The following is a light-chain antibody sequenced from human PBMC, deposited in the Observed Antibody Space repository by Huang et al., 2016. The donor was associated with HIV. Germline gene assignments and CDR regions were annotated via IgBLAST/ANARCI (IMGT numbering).Light chain of an antibody. CDR1: QSLVVTDGYTY. CDR2: RVS. J-gene: IGKJ2*01. V-gene: IGKV2-30*01. Sequence: DVVLTQSPLSLPVTLGKPASISCRSGQSLVVTDGYTYLKWFHQRPGQSPRRLIYRVSRRDSGVPDRFSGSGSGTDFTLKISRVEAEDVGVYYCMQGTHWPYTFGQGTKVEIK. CDR3: MQGTHWPYT.